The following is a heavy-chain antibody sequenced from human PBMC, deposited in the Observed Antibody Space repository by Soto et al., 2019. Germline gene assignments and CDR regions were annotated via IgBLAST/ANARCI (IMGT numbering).Heavy chain of an antibody. CDR1: GGSFNDFY. V-gene: IGHV4-34*01. CDR3: ARGRITRADYGMDV. Sequence: QVLLQQWGSGLLKPSETLSLTCAVSGGSFNDFYWTWVRQPPGEGLEWIGEISHSGTTNSNPSLESRVTISVDTSKNQFSLKLTSVTAADTAVYFCARGRITRADYGMDVWGTGTKVTVSS. CDR2: ISHSGTT. J-gene: IGHJ6*04.